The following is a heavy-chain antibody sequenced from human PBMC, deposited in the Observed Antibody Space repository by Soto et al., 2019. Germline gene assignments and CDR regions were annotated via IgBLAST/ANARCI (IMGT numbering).Heavy chain of an antibody. J-gene: IGHJ6*02. CDR1: CGSIISYY. V-gene: IGHV4-59*01. CDR2: IYYSGST. Sequence: SETVSLTCTFSCGSIISYYWSWIRQPPGKGLEWIGYIYYSGSTNYNPSLKSRVTISVDTSKNQFSLKLSSVTAADTAVYYCARDDSGSYGMDVWGQGTTVTVSS. D-gene: IGHD1-26*01. CDR3: ARDDSGSYGMDV.